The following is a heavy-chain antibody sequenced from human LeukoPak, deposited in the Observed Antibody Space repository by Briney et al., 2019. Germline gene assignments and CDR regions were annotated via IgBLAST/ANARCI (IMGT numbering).Heavy chain of an antibody. CDR2: IKQDGSEK. D-gene: IGHD6-19*01. CDR1: GFTFSSYW. J-gene: IGHJ6*02. V-gene: IGHV3-7*01. Sequence: GGSLRLSCAASGFTFSSYWMSWVRQAAGKGLEWVANIKQDGSEKNHVGSVKGRFTISRDNAKNSLYLQMSSLRVEDTAVYYCARQVAGPSNGIEVWGHGTTVTVSS. CDR3: ARQVAGPSNGIEV.